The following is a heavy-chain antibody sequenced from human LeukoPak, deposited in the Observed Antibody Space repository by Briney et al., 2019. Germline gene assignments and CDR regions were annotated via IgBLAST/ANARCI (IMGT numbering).Heavy chain of an antibody. V-gene: IGHV3-48*03. CDR2: ISSSGNTI. J-gene: IGHJ4*02. CDR3: ARVFVRILDY. Sequence: GGSLRLSCAASGFTFSNYEMNWVRQAPGKGLEWVSYISSSGNTIYYADSVKGRFTISRDNAKNSLSLQMDSLRAEDTAVYYCARVFVRILDYWGQGTLVTVSS. D-gene: IGHD3-3*01. CDR1: GFTFSNYE.